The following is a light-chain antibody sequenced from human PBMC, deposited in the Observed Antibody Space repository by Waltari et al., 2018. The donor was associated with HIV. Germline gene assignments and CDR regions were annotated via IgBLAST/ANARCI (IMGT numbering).Light chain of an antibody. J-gene: IGKJ1*01. CDR1: QSVSSNF. CDR2: GAS. CDR3: QQYGSSPKT. V-gene: IGKV3-20*01. Sequence: ENVLTQSPGTLSLSPGERATISCRASQSVSSNFLAWYQQKPGQAPRLLIYGASGRATGIPDRFSSSGSGTDFTLTISRLEPEDFAVYYCQQYGSSPKTFGQGTKVEIK.